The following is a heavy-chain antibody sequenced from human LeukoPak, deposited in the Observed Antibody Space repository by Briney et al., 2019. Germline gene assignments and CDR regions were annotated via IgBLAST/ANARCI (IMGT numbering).Heavy chain of an antibody. J-gene: IGHJ4*02. CDR1: GFTLSTYL. D-gene: IGHD3-3*01. Sequence: GGSLTLSCAASGFTLSTYLMSWVRQAPGKGLEWVANIKQDGSEKYYVDSVKGRFTISRDNAKNSLYLQMNSLRAEDTAVYYCAREGYDFWSGYSFYFDYWGQGTLVTVSS. V-gene: IGHV3-7*01. CDR3: AREGYDFWSGYSFYFDY. CDR2: IKQDGSEK.